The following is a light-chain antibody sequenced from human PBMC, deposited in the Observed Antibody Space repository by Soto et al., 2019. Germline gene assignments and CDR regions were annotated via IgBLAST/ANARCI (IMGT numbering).Light chain of an antibody. CDR2: AAS. Sequence: DIQMTQYPSSLSASVGDRITIACRASHSISSYLNWYQQKPGKAPKLLIYAASSLQSGVPARFSGSGSETDFTLTISSLQPEDFATYYCQQSYSTPEITFGPGTKVDI. CDR3: QQSYSTPEIT. CDR1: HSISSY. V-gene: IGKV1-39*01. J-gene: IGKJ3*01.